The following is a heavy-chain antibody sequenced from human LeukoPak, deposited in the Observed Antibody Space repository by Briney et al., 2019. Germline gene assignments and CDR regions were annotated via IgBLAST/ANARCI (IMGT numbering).Heavy chain of an antibody. J-gene: IGHJ6*02. V-gene: IGHV3-48*01. CDR2: ISSSASTL. CDR3: ARVPTTYGMDV. Sequence: GGSLKLSCAAFGFTFSSYSMNWVRQAPGKGLEWVSYISSSASTLSHADSVKGRFTISRDDAKNSLYLQMSSLRAEDTAVYYCARVPTTYGMDVWGQGTTVTVSS. D-gene: IGHD4-17*01. CDR1: GFTFSSYS.